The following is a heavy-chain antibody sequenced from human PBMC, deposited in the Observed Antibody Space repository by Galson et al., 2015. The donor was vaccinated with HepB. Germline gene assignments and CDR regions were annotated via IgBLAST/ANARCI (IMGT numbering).Heavy chain of an antibody. Sequence: SVKVSCKASGYTFTSYAMHWVRQAPGQRLEWMGWINADNGNTKYSQKFQGRVTITGDTSASTAYMELSSLRSEDTAVYYCARTKCSSGWLKEYFQHWGQGTLVTVSS. CDR2: INADNGNT. J-gene: IGHJ1*01. CDR1: GYTFTSYA. V-gene: IGHV1-3*01. D-gene: IGHD6-19*01. CDR3: ARTKCSSGWLKEYFQH.